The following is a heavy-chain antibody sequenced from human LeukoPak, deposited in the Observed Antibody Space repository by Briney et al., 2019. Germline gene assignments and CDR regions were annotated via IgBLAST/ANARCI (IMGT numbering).Heavy chain of an antibody. D-gene: IGHD3-10*01. J-gene: IGHJ4*02. CDR1: GGSFEHYY. V-gene: IGHV4-59*01. CDR3: ASHRRSHGSEY. Sequence: SETLSLTCTVSGGSFEHYYWGWIRQPPGKGLEWIGYVYYSGSTDYSPSLKSRLTISADTSKNQFSLKLGSVSAADTAVYYCASHRRSHGSEYWGQGILVTGS. CDR2: VYYSGST.